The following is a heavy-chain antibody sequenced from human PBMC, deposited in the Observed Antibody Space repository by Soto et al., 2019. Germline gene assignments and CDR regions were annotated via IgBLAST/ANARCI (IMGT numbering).Heavy chain of an antibody. V-gene: IGHV1-2*02. J-gene: IGHJ3*02. D-gene: IGHD3-16*01. CDR1: GYTFTGYY. CDR2: INPNSGGT. Sequence: ASVKVSCKASGYTFTGYYMHWVRQAPGQGLEWMGWINPNSGGTNYAQKFQGRVTMTRDTSISTAYMELSRLRSDDTAVYYCARGALDLIWAFDIWGQGTMVTVSS. CDR3: ARGALDLIWAFDI.